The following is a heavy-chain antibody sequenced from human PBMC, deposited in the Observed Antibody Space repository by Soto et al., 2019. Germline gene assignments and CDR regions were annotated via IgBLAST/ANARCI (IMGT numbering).Heavy chain of an antibody. Sequence: QVQLVESGGGLVKPGGSLRLSCAASGFTFSDYYMSWIRQAPGKGLEWVSYISSSSSYTNYADSVKGRFTISRDNAKNSLYLQMNTLRAEDTAVYYCARVSSSGSIAEYFQHRGQGTLVTVSS. CDR1: GFTFSDYY. CDR3: ARVSSSGSIAEYFQH. J-gene: IGHJ1*01. V-gene: IGHV3-11*06. D-gene: IGHD3-22*01. CDR2: ISSSSSYT.